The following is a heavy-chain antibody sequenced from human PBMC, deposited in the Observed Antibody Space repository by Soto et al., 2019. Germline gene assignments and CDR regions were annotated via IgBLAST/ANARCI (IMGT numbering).Heavy chain of an antibody. D-gene: IGHD5-12*01. CDR3: EVRGYANGDAFDI. CDR1: GFTFSSYG. J-gene: IGHJ3*02. Sequence: PGGSLRLSCAASGFTFSSYGMHWVRQAPGKGLEWVAVISYDGSNKYYADSVKGRFTISRDNSKNTLYLQMNSLRAEDTAVYYCEVRGYANGDAFDIWGQGTMVTVSS. V-gene: IGHV3-30*03. CDR2: ISYDGSNK.